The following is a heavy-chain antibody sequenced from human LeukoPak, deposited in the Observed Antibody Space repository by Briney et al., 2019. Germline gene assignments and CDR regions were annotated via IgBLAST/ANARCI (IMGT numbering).Heavy chain of an antibody. D-gene: IGHD4-17*01. J-gene: IGHJ5*02. Sequence: SETLSLTCAVSGYSIISGYYWGWIRQPPGKGLEWIGSIYHSGSTYYNPSLKSRVTISVDTSKNQFSLKLSSVTAADTAVYYCARHEYDYGAVNWFDPWGQGTLVTVSS. CDR1: GYSIISGYY. CDR3: ARHEYDYGAVNWFDP. V-gene: IGHV4-38-2*01. CDR2: IYHSGST.